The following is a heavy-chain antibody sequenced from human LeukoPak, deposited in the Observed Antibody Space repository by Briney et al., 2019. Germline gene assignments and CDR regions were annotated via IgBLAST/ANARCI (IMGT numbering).Heavy chain of an antibody. CDR2: ISSSGSTI. V-gene: IGHV3-11*01. D-gene: IGHD2-15*01. Sequence: GGSLGLSCAASGFTFSDYYMSWIRQAPGKGLEWVSYISSSGSTIYYADSVKGRFTISRDNAKNSLYLQMNSLRAEDTAVYYCARDWLLSDAFDIWGQGTMVTVSS. CDR1: GFTFSDYY. J-gene: IGHJ3*02. CDR3: ARDWLLSDAFDI.